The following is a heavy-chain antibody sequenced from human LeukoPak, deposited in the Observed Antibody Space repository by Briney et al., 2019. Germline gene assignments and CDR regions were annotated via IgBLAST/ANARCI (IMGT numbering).Heavy chain of an antibody. CDR1: GGTFSSYA. J-gene: IGHJ5*02. V-gene: IGHV1-69*05. Sequence: SVKVSCKASGGTFSSYAISWVRQAPGQGLEWMGGIIPIFGTANYAQKFQGRVTITTDESTSTAYMELSSLRSEDTAVYYCARDRGPYGSGSCCWFDPWGQGTLVTVSS. CDR2: IIPIFGTA. CDR3: ARDRGPYGSGSCCWFDP. D-gene: IGHD3-10*01.